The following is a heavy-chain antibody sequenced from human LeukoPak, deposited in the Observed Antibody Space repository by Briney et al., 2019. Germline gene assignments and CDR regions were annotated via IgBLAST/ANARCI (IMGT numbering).Heavy chain of an antibody. D-gene: IGHD2-15*01. CDR2: IYTSGST. CDR1: GGSISSYY. V-gene: IGHV4-4*07. CDR3: ARDRSHIVVVVAATYYYGMDV. Sequence: SETLSLTCTVSGGSISSYYWSWIRQPAGKGLEWIGRIYTSGSTNYNPSLKSRVTMSVDTSKNQFSLKLSSVTAADTAVYYCARDRSHIVVVVAATYYYGMDVWGQGTTVTVSS. J-gene: IGHJ6*02.